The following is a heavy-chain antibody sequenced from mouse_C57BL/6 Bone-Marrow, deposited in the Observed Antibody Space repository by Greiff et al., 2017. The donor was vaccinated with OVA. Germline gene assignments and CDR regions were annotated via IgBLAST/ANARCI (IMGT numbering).Heavy chain of an antibody. V-gene: IGHV1-81*01. D-gene: IGHD2-4*01. CDR1: GYTFTSYG. Sequence: VQLQQSGAELARPGASVKLSCKASGYTFTSYGLSWVKQRTGQGLEWIGEIYPRSGNTYYNEKFKGKATLTADKSSSTAYMELRSLTSEDSAVYFCAREDDYDGYYAMDDWGQGTSVTVSS. CDR2: IYPRSGNT. CDR3: AREDDYDGYYAMDD. J-gene: IGHJ4*01.